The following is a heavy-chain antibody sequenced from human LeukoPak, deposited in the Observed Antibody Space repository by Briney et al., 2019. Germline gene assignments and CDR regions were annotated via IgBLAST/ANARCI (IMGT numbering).Heavy chain of an antibody. CDR3: ARGSLPITMVRGVVVNYGMDV. D-gene: IGHD3-10*01. V-gene: IGHV1-69*05. CDR1: GGTFISYA. CDR2: IIPIFGTA. Sequence: GSSVKVSCKASGGTFISYAISWVRQAPGQGLEWMGGIIPIFGTANYAQKFQGRVTITTDESTSTAYMELSRLRSDDTAVYYCARGSLPITMVRGVVVNYGMDVWGQGTTVTVSS. J-gene: IGHJ6*02.